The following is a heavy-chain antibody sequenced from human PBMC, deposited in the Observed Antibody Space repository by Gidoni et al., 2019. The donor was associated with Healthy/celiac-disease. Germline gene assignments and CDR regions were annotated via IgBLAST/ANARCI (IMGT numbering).Heavy chain of an antibody. CDR1: GVTFRAYY. J-gene: IGHJ3*02. CDR2: ISSSGSTI. CDR3: ARWLDNWNDADAFDI. D-gene: IGHD1-20*01. V-gene: IGHV3-11*01. Sequence: VQLVESGGGLVKPGGSLRLSCAASGVTFRAYYMSWIRQAPGKGLEWVSYISSSGSTIYYADSVTGRFTISRDNAKNSLYLQMNSLRAEDTAVYYCARWLDNWNDADAFDIWGQGTMVTVSS.